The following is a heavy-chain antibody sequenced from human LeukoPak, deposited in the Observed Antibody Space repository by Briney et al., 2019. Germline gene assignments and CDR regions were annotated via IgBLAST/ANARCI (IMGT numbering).Heavy chain of an antibody. CDR2: INHSGST. J-gene: IGHJ5*02. Sequence: SETLSLTCAVYGGSFSGYYWSWIRQPPGKGLEWIGEINHSGSTNYNPSLKSRVTISVDTSKNQFSLKLSSVTAADTAVYYCARLLRYYYDSSGYYYRLDWFDPWGQGTLVTVSS. V-gene: IGHV4-34*01. CDR1: GGSFSGYY. D-gene: IGHD3-22*01. CDR3: ARLLRYYYDSSGYYYRLDWFDP.